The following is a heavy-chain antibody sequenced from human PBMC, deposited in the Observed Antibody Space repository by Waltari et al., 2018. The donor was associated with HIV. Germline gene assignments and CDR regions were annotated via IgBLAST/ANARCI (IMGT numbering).Heavy chain of an antibody. D-gene: IGHD1-26*01. Sequence: EVQLVESGGGLVQPGGSLRLSCAASGFTFSIYWMTWLRQAPGKGREWVAKIKQDGSEKHYADSVRRLFTISRDHTKNALYLQMNSLRAEDTAVYYCVKYSGSYWGAHNWFDPWGQGTLVTVSS. CDR2: IKQDGSEK. J-gene: IGHJ5*02. CDR3: VKYSGSYWGAHNWFDP. V-gene: IGHV3-7*01. CDR1: GFTFSIYW.